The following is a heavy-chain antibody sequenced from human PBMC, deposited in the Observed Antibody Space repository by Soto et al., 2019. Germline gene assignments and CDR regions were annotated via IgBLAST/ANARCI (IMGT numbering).Heavy chain of an antibody. D-gene: IGHD2-8*01. Sequence: GGSLRLSCAASGFTFSRFGMHWVRQAPGKGLEWVALISYDGGNQYYGDSAGGRFTITRDNSKSTVFLQMNSLREEDTAVYYCAKDGCPDGICYVRDHWFDPWGQGAQVTVS. J-gene: IGHJ5*02. V-gene: IGHV3-30*18. CDR1: GFTFSRFG. CDR3: AKDGCPDGICYVRDHWFDP. CDR2: ISYDGGNQ.